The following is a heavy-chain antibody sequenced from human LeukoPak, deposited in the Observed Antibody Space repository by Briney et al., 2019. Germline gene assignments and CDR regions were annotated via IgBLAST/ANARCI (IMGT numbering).Heavy chain of an antibody. CDR3: ARENDFWSGYPLDTYYFDY. D-gene: IGHD3-3*01. CDR2: ISGSGGTT. CDR1: GFTFSNYY. V-gene: IGHV3-23*01. J-gene: IGHJ4*02. Sequence: GGSLRLSCAASGFTFSNYYMSWVRQAPGKGLEWVSAISGSGGTTYYADSVKGRFTISRDNSKNTLFLQMNSLRAEDTAVYYCARENDFWSGYPLDTYYFDYWGQGTLVTVSS.